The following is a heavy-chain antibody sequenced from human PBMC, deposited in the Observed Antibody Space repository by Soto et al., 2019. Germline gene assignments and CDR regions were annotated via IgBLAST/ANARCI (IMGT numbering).Heavy chain of an antibody. Sequence: QVQLVQSGAEVKKPGASVKVSCKASGYTFTSYGISWVRQAPGQGLEWMGWISAYNGNTNYAQKLQGRVTMTTDTSTSTAYMELWSLRSDDTAVYYCARDGIVVVVAATHYGMDVWGQGTTVTVSS. CDR3: ARDGIVVVVAATHYGMDV. J-gene: IGHJ6*02. V-gene: IGHV1-18*01. CDR2: ISAYNGNT. D-gene: IGHD2-15*01. CDR1: GYTFTSYG.